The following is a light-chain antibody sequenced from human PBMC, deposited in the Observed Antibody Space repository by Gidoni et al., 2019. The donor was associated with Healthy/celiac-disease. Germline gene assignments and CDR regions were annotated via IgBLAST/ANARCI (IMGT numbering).Light chain of an antibody. CDR3: QVWDSSSDHPYV. CDR2: YDS. V-gene: IGLV3-21*04. J-gene: IGLJ1*01. CDR1: NIGSKS. Sequence: SYVLTPPPSVSVPPGKTARITCGGNNIGSKSVHWYQQKPGQAPVLVIYYDSDRPSGIPERFSGSNSGNTATLTISRVEAGDEADYYCQVWDSSSDHPYVFGTGTKVTVL.